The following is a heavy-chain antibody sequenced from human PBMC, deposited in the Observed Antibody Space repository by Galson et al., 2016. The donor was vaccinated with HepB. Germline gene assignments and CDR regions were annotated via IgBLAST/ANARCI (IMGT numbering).Heavy chain of an antibody. Sequence: SETLSLTCIVSEGFISTPTYYWGWIRQPPGKGLEWIGSVYYSGATYYNPSLKSRVTISVDRSKNQLSLRLTSVTAADTAVYYCVRAPDYWGQGTLVTVSS. CDR2: VYYSGAT. CDR1: EGFISTPTYY. V-gene: IGHV4-39*01. J-gene: IGHJ4*02. CDR3: VRAPDY.